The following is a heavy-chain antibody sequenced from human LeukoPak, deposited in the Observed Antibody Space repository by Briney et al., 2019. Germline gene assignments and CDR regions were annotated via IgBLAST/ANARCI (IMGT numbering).Heavy chain of an antibody. CDR3: ARDACSGGSCYPNF. CDR2: IYSGGST. D-gene: IGHD2-15*01. Sequence: GGSLRLSCAASGFTVSSNYMSWVRQAPGKGLEWVSVIYSGGSTYYADSVKGRFTISRDNSKNTLYLQMNSLRAEDTAVYYCARDACSGGSCYPNFWGQGTLVTVSS. J-gene: IGHJ4*02. CDR1: GFTVSSNY. V-gene: IGHV3-66*01.